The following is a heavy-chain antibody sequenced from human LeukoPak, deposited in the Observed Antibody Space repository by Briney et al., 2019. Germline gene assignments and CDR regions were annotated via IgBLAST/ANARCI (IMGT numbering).Heavy chain of an antibody. CDR3: ARRITMIAVGYNWFDP. CDR2: IIPIFGTA. V-gene: IGHV1-69*13. J-gene: IGHJ5*02. Sequence: SVKVSCKASGGTFSSYAISWVRQAPGQGLEWMGGIIPIFGTANYAQKFQGRVTVTADESTSTAYMELSSLRSEDTAVYYCARRITMIAVGYNWFDPWGQGTLVTVSS. D-gene: IGHD3-22*01. CDR1: GGTFSSYA.